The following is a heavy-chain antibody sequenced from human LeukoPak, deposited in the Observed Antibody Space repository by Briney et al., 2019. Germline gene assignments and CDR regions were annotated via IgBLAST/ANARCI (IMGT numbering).Heavy chain of an antibody. D-gene: IGHD3-22*01. V-gene: IGHV1-18*01. Sequence: ASVKVSCKASGYTFTSYGISWVRQAPGQGLEWMGWISAYNGNTNYAQKLQGRVTMTTDTSTGTAYMELRSLRSDDTAVYYCARSDLEYYDSSGYYIDYWGQGTLVTVSS. CDR2: ISAYNGNT. CDR1: GYTFTSYG. CDR3: ARSDLEYYDSSGYYIDY. J-gene: IGHJ4*02.